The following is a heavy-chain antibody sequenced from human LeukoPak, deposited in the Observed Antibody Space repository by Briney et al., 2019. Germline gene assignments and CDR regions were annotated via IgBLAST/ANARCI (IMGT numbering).Heavy chain of an antibody. Sequence: GGSLRLSCAASGFTFSSYAMSWVRQAPGKGLEWVSAISGSGGSTYYADSAKGRFTISRDNSKNTLYLQMNSLRAEDTAVYYCANGLHRKTAHFDYWGQGTLVTVSS. D-gene: IGHD3-16*01. V-gene: IGHV3-23*01. J-gene: IGHJ4*02. CDR1: GFTFSSYA. CDR3: ANGLHRKTAHFDY. CDR2: ISGSGGST.